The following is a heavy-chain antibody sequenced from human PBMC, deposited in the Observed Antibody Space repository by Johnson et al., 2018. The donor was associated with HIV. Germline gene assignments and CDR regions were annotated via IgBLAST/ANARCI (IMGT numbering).Heavy chain of an antibody. J-gene: IGHJ3*02. Sequence: VQLVESGGGLVQPGGSLRLSCAASGFTFSSYAMSWVRQAPGKGLEWVSVIYSGGSTYYADSVKGRFTISRDNSKNTLYLQMNSLRAEDTAVYYCAREGSGIAGGGAFDIWGQGTMVTVSS. CDR3: AREGSGIAGGGAFDI. D-gene: IGHD1-26*01. CDR2: IYSGGST. CDR1: GFTFSSYA. V-gene: IGHV3-66*01.